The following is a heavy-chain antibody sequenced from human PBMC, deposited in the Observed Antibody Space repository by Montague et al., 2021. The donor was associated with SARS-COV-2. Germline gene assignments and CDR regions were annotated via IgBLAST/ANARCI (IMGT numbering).Heavy chain of an antibody. CDR3: ARGGSSSFPFDY. J-gene: IGHJ4*02. D-gene: IGHD6-13*01. V-gene: IGHV4-4*02. Sequence: GDILQKKSTNYNPSLKSRVTISVDKSKNQFSLKLSSVTAADTAVYYCARGGSSSFPFDYWGQGTLVTVSS. CDR2: ILQKKST.